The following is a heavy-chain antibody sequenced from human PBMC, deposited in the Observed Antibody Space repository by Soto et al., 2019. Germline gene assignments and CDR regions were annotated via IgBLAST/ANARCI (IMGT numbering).Heavy chain of an antibody. D-gene: IGHD1-20*01. V-gene: IGHV3-15*07. CDR2: IKSKVDGGTT. Sequence: PGGSLRLSCATSGFTFSNAWMNWVRQAPGKGLEWVGRIKSKVDGGTTDYAAPVKGRFFLSRDDSKNTVYLQMNSLTSEDTGVYYCATGGYYNDYRALRTLVTVSS. CDR1: GFTFSNAW. J-gene: IGHJ4*02. CDR3: ATGGYYNDY.